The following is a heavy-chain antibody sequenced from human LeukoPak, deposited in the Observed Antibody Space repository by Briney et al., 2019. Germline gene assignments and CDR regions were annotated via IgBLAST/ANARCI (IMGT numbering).Heavy chain of an antibody. D-gene: IGHD6-13*01. Sequence: ASVKVSCKASGYTFTSYGISWVRQAPGQGLEWMGWISAYNGNTNYAQKLQGRVTMTTDTSTSTAYMELRSLRSDDTAVYYCAGIAAAGSMFELWGQGTLVTVSS. V-gene: IGHV1-18*01. CDR2: ISAYNGNT. CDR3: AGIAAAGSMFEL. J-gene: IGHJ5*02. CDR1: GYTFTSYG.